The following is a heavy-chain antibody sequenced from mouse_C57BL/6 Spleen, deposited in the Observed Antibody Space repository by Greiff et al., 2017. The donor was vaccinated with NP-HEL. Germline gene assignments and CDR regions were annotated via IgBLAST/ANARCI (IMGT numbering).Heavy chain of an antibody. D-gene: IGHD1-1*01. J-gene: IGHJ1*03. Sequence: EVQLVESGGGLVKPGGSLKLSCAASGFTFSDYGMHWVRQAPEKGLEWVAYISSGSSTIYYADTVKGRFTISRDNAKNTLFLQMTSLRSEDTAMYYCARDGIYYYGSSYWYFDVWGTGTTVTVSS. V-gene: IGHV5-17*01. CDR3: ARDGIYYYGSSYWYFDV. CDR2: ISSGSSTI. CDR1: GFTFSDYG.